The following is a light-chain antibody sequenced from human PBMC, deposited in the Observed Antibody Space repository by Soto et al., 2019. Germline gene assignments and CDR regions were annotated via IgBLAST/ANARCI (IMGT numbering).Light chain of an antibody. J-gene: IGLJ1*01. CDR2: DVN. CDR1: SSDVGGYNF. Sequence: QSALTQPASVSGSPGQSITISCTGTSSDVGGYNFVSWYQQHPGKVPKLMIFDVNRRPSGVSDRFSGSKSGTTASLTMSGLEAEDEGDYYCCSYTSSSTHVFGSGTKLTVL. CDR3: CSYTSSSTHV. V-gene: IGLV2-14*03.